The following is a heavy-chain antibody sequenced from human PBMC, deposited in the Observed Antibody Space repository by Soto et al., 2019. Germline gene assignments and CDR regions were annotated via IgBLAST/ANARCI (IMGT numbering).Heavy chain of an antibody. CDR3: ATLNSFGSDY. J-gene: IGHJ4*02. D-gene: IGHD5-18*01. Sequence: GGSLRLSCAASGFTFSNYWMHWVRQAPGKGLVWVSRIYSDGSGTMYADSVKGRFTISRDNAKSTLYLQMNSLRAEDTAVYYCATLNSFGSDYWGRGTLVTVSS. CDR1: GFTFSNYW. CDR2: IYSDGSGT. V-gene: IGHV3-74*03.